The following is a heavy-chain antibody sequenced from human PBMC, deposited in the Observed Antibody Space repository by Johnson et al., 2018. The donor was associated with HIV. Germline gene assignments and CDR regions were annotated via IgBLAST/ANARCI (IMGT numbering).Heavy chain of an antibody. J-gene: IGHJ3*02. CDR3: TTRHLSSSRAYAKVSGGYYFGPNAFDM. D-gene: IGHD3-22*01. Sequence: VQLVESGGGLVKPGGSLRLSCTASGFTFNNAWMSWVRQAPGKGLEWVGRIKSKTDGGTTDYAAPVKGRFTISRDDSKNTLYLQMNSLKTEDTAVYYCTTRHLSSSRAYAKVSGGYYFGPNAFDMWGQGTMVTVSS. CDR2: IKSKTDGGTT. CDR1: GFTFNNAW. V-gene: IGHV3-15*01.